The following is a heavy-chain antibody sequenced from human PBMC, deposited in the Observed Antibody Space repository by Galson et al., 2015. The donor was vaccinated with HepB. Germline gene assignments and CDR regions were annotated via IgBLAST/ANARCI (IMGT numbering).Heavy chain of an antibody. J-gene: IGHJ3*02. CDR1: GFTFDDYA. CDR3: AKDFRGSSIAARPDAFDI. V-gene: IGHV3-9*01. Sequence: SLRLSCAASGFTFDDYAMHWVRQAPGKGLEWVSGISWNSGSIGYADSVKGRFTISRDNAKNSLYLQMNSLRAEDTALYYCAKDFRGSSIAARPDAFDIWGQGTMVTVSS. CDR2: ISWNSGSI. D-gene: IGHD6-6*01.